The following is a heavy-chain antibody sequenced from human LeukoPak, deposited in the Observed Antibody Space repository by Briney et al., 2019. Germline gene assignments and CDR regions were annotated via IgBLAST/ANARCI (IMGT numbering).Heavy chain of an antibody. Sequence: PSETLSLTCSVSGGSISSYYWSWIRQPPGKGLEYIGYIYYSGSTNYNPSLKSRVTISVDTSKDQFPLNLTSVTAADTAVYYCARIYCSSTSCQYYFDYWGQGTLVTVSS. CDR1: GGSISSYY. CDR2: IYYSGST. J-gene: IGHJ4*02. V-gene: IGHV4-59*01. CDR3: ARIYCSSTSCQYYFDY. D-gene: IGHD2-2*01.